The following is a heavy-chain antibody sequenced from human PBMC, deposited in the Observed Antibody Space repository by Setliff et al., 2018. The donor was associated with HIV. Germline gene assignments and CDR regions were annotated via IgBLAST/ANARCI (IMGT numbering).Heavy chain of an antibody. CDR2: INEGGNEK. CDR1: GFVFSDFW. V-gene: IGHV3-7*03. D-gene: IGHD2-8*01. Sequence: GGSLRLSCAASGFVFSDFWMSWARQAPGKGLEWVANINEGGNEKYYVGSVKGQFTISRDNAKNSLYLQMNSLRADDTAVYYCAALSLRTNSVYGIISTRFDPWGQGALVTVSS. CDR3: AALSLRTNSVYGIISTRFDP. J-gene: IGHJ5*02.